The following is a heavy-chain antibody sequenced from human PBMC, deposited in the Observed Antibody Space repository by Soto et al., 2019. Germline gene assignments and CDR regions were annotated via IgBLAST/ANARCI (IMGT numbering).Heavy chain of an antibody. D-gene: IGHD4-17*01. CDR3: AKDLYGDKRFYFDD. Sequence: PGGSLRLSCAASGFTFDDYAMHWVRQAPGKGLEWVSGISWNSGSIGYADSVKGRFTISRDNAKNSLYLQMNSLRAEDTALYYCAKDLYGDKRFYFDDWGQGTLVTVSS. V-gene: IGHV3-9*01. CDR1: GFTFDDYA. J-gene: IGHJ4*02. CDR2: ISWNSGSI.